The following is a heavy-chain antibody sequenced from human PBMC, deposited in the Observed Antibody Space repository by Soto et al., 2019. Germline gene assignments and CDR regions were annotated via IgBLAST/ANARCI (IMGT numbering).Heavy chain of an antibody. CDR1: GYTFTIYL. CDR3: ARDTSDY. J-gene: IGHJ4*02. CDR2: ISAYNGNT. V-gene: IGHV1-18*01. Sequence: GASVKVSWKAFGYTFTIYLISCLRQAPGQGLEWMGWISAYNGNTNYAQKLQGRVTMSTDTSTSTAYMELRSLRFYDTAVYYCARDTSDYWGQAILVTGSS.